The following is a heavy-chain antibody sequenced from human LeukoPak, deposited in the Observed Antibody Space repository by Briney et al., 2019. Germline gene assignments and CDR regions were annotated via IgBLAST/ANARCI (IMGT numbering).Heavy chain of an antibody. D-gene: IGHD3-9*01. CDR3: ARDRRYFDWLFYNWYLDL. J-gene: IGHJ2*01. Sequence: GGSLRLSCAASGFTFDDYGMSWVRQAPGKGLEWVSGINWNGGSTGYADSVKGRFTISRDNAKNSLYLQMSSLRAEDTALYHCARDRRYFDWLFYNWYLDLWGRGTLVTVSS. CDR1: GFTFDDYG. CDR2: INWNGGST. V-gene: IGHV3-20*01.